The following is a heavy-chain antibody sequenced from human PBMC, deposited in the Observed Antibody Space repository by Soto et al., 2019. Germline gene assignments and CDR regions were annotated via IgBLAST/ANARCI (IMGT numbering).Heavy chain of an antibody. CDR1: GGTFSNHA. J-gene: IGHJ4*02. CDR3: ARGPDRSGFYLFDY. CDR2: IIPIPGTT. V-gene: IGHV1-69*01. D-gene: IGHD3-22*01. Sequence: QVQLVQSGAEVRKPGSSVKVSCKASGGTFSNHAVSWVRQAPGQGPEWMGGIIPIPGTTNYAQKFLGRVTITADESMTTAYMEMSSLRSEDTAVYYCARGPDRSGFYLFDYWGQGTLVTVSS.